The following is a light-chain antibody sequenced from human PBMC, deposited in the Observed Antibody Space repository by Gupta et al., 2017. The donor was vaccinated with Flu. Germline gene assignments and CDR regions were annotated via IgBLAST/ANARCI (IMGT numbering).Light chain of an antibody. J-gene: IGKJ1*01. CDR1: QSLVYSDGNIY. CDR2: QVS. V-gene: IGKV2-30*01. Sequence: DVVLTQSPLSLPVTLGQPASISCRSSQSLVYSDGNIYLHWIQQRPGQSPRRLIYQVSHRESGVPDRFSGSGSGTDFILKISRVEAEDVGIYYCMQGSRWPWAFGQGTKVEIK. CDR3: MQGSRWPWA.